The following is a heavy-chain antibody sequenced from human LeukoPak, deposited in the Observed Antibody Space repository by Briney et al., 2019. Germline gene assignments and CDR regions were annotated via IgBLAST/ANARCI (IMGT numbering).Heavy chain of an antibody. J-gene: IGHJ5*02. CDR3: AREGGCSGGSCYSGSWFDP. V-gene: IGHV4-30-2*01. D-gene: IGHD2-15*01. CDR1: GGSISSGGYS. CDR2: IYHSGST. Sequence: PSETLSLTCAVSGGSISSGGYSWSWIRQPPGKGLEWIGYIYHSGSTNYNPSLKSRVTISVDRSKNQFSLKLSSVTAADTAVYYCAREGGCSGGSCYSGSWFDPWGQGTLVTVSS.